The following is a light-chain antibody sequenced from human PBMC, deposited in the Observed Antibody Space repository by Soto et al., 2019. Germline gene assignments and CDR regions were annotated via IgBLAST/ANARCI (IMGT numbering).Light chain of an antibody. CDR3: SSYTSSSPYV. CDR2: EVS. J-gene: IGLJ1*01. CDR1: SGDVGGYNY. V-gene: IGLV2-14*01. Sequence: QSVLAQPASVSESPGQSITISCTGTSGDVGGYNYVSWYQQHPGKAPKLMIYEVSNRPSGVSNRFSGSKSGNTASLTISGLQAEDEADYYCSSYTSSSPYVFGTGTKVTVL.